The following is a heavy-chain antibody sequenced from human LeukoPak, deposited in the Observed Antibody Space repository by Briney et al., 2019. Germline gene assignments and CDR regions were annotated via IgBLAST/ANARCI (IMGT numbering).Heavy chain of an antibody. J-gene: IGHJ4*02. CDR1: GFTFSSYE. CDR2: ISSSGSTI. D-gene: IGHD4-17*01. Sequence: GGSLRLSCAASGFTFSSYEMNWVRQAPGKGLEWVSYISSSGSTIYYADSVKGRFTISRDNAKNSLYLQMNSLRAEDTAVYYCARGSKSYGDYIRSRIHYFDYWGQGTLVTVSS. V-gene: IGHV3-48*03. CDR3: ARGSKSYGDYIRSRIHYFDY.